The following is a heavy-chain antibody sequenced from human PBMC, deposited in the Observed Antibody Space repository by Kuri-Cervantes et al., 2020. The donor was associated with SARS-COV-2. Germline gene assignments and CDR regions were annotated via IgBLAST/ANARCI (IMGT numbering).Heavy chain of an antibody. CDR3: ARVLSGSYPADY. CDR1: GYTFTSYG. D-gene: IGHD1-26*01. CDR2: ISAYNGNT. V-gene: IGHV1-18*01. Sequence: ASVKVSCKASGYTFTSYGISWVRQAPGQGLEWMGWISAYNGNTNYAQKFQGRVTMTRDTSISTAYMELSRLRSDDTAVYYCARVLSGSYPADYWGQGTLVTVSS. J-gene: IGHJ4*02.